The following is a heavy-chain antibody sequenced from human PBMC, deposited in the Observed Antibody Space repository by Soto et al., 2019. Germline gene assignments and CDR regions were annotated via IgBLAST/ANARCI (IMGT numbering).Heavy chain of an antibody. Sequence: ASVKVSCKASGYTFTSYYMHWVRQAPGQGLEWMGIINPSGGSTSYAQKFQGRVTMTRDTSTSTVYMELSSLRSEDTAVYYCARDLRYRAAAGSPIEVEEHDYWGQGTLVTVSS. J-gene: IGHJ4*02. CDR1: GYTFTSYY. D-gene: IGHD6-13*01. V-gene: IGHV1-46*01. CDR3: ARDLRYRAAAGSPIEVEEHDY. CDR2: INPSGGST.